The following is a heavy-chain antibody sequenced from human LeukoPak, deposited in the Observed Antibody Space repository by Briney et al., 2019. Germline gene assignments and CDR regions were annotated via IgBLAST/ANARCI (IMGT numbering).Heavy chain of an antibody. CDR1: GFTFSSYA. CDR2: ISSSGSTV. CDR3: ARDAVTDEAPNWFDS. J-gene: IGHJ5*01. V-gene: IGHV3-48*04. D-gene: IGHD6-19*01. Sequence: PGGSLRLSCAASGFTFSSYAMSWVRQAPGKGLEWVAYISSSGSTVSLSDSVKGRFTISRDNAKNSMFLQMKSLRAEDTAVYFCARDAVTDEAPNWFDSWGQGTPVTVSS.